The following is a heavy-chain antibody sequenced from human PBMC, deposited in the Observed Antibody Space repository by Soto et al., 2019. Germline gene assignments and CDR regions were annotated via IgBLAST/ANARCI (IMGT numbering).Heavy chain of an antibody. CDR3: ATFEYGDSGRYFDY. J-gene: IGHJ4*02. CDR1: KSIFTGYG. Sequence: GGSLRLSCAASKSIFTGYGMHWVRQAPGKGLEWVSSISGSSSYIFYADSVKGRFTISRDNAKDSLYLQLNSLRGEDTAVYYCATFEYGDSGRYFDYWGQGTLVTVSS. V-gene: IGHV3-21*01. D-gene: IGHD4-17*01. CDR2: ISGSSSYI.